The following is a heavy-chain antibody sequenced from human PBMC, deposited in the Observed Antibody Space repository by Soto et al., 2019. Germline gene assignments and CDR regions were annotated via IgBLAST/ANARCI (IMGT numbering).Heavy chain of an antibody. J-gene: IGHJ6*02. CDR1: GFTFSSAW. CDR2: IKSKTHGWTI. Sequence: GGSLRLSCVASGFTFSSAWLNWVRQAPVNGLEFVGRIKSKTHGWTIDYSAPVKDIFTISIDYSKNTLFLQINSLKTEDTAFYYCNTEYYYGMNVWGQGTTVTVSS. CDR3: NTEYYYGMNV. V-gene: IGHV3-15*07.